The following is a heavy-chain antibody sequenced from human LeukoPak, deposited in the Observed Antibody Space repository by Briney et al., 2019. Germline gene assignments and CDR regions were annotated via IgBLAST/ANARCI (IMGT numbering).Heavy chain of an antibody. J-gene: IGHJ4*02. CDR1: GGSFSGYY. V-gene: IGHV4-34*01. CDR2: INHSGST. D-gene: IGHD3-22*01. Sequence: MSSETLSLTCAVYGGSFSGYYWSWIRQPPGKGLEWIGEINHSGSTNYNPSLKSRVTISVDTSKNQFSLKLSSVTAADTAVYYCARMYYYDSSGYYGGIYYFDYWGQGTLVTVSS. CDR3: ARMYYYDSSGYYGGIYYFDY.